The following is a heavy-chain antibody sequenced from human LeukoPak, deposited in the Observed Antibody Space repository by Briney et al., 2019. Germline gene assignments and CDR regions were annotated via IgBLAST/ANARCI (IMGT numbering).Heavy chain of an antibody. CDR1: GFTFSDYY. V-gene: IGHV3-11*04. CDR3: ARESRYSSSWYPNWFDP. CDR2: ISSSGSTI. Sequence: GGSLRLSCAASGFTFSDYYMSWIRQAPGKGLEWVSYISSSGSTIYYADSVKGRFTISRDNAKNSLYLQMNSLRAEDTAVYYCARESRYSSSWYPNWFDPWGQGTLVTVSS. J-gene: IGHJ5*02. D-gene: IGHD6-13*01.